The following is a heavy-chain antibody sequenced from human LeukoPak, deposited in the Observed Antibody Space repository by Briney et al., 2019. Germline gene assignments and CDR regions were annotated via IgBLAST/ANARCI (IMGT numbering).Heavy chain of an antibody. J-gene: IGHJ6*03. Sequence: GGSLRLSCTASGFTFGDYAMSWVRQAPGKGLEWVGFIKSEAYGGTTQYAASVKGRFTISRDDSKSIAYLQLNSLKTEDTAVYYCTRMDGTGFTYYYYMDVWGKGTTVTISS. D-gene: IGHD3/OR15-3a*01. CDR3: TRMDGTGFTYYYYMDV. V-gene: IGHV3-49*04. CDR1: GFTFGDYA. CDR2: IKSEAYGGTT.